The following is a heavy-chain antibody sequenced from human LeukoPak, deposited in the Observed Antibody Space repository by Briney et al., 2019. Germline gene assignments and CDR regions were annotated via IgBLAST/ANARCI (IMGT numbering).Heavy chain of an antibody. Sequence: GGSLRLSCAASGFTFSSYDMHWVRQAPGKGLEWVAFIRYDGSNKYYADSVKGRFTISRDNSKNTLYVEMNSLRAEDTAVYYCAKRGYRPYFDYWGRGTLVTVSS. CDR2: IRYDGSNK. CDR3: AKRGYRPYFDY. D-gene: IGHD5-18*01. V-gene: IGHV3-30*02. J-gene: IGHJ4*02. CDR1: GFTFSSYD.